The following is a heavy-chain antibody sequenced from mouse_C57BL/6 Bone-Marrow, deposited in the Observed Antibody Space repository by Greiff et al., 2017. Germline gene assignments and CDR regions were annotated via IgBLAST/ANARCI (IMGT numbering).Heavy chain of an antibody. J-gene: IGHJ3*01. Sequence: VQLQQSGPELAKPGASVKISCKASGYSFTDYNMNWVKQSNGKSLEWIGVINPNYGTNSYNQKFKGKATLAVDQSSSTAYMQLNSLTSEDSAVYCCARSAIISTVVPYAYWGQGTLVTVSA. D-gene: IGHD1-1*01. V-gene: IGHV1-39*01. CDR2: INPNYGTN. CDR1: GYSFTDYN. CDR3: ARSAIISTVVPYAY.